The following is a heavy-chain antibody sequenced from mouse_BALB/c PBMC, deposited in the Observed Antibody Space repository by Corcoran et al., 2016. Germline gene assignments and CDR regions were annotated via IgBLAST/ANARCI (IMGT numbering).Heavy chain of an antibody. Sequence: EVQLQQSGPELVKPGASVKISCKASGYSFTGYYMHWVKQSHVKSLEWIGRINPYNGATIYNQNFKDKASLTVDKSSSTAYRELHSLTSEDSAVYYCARGHGSSPYYDFDVWGAGTTVTVSS. CDR3: ARGHGSSPYYDFDV. CDR2: INPYNGAT. V-gene: IGHV1-18*01. CDR1: GYSFTGYY. D-gene: IGHD1-1*01. J-gene: IGHJ1*01.